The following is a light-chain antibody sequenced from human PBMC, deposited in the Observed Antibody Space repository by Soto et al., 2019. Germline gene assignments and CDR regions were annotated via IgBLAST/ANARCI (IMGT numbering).Light chain of an antibody. CDR2: DAS. J-gene: IGKJ2*01. CDR1: QTISVY. V-gene: IGKV1-33*01. Sequence: DIQMTQSPSSLSASVGDTVIITCRASQTISVYLNWYQQKPGKAPKLLIYDASNLETGVPSRFSGSGSGTDFTFTISSLQPEDIATYYCQQYDNLLYTFGQGTKLEIK. CDR3: QQYDNLLYT.